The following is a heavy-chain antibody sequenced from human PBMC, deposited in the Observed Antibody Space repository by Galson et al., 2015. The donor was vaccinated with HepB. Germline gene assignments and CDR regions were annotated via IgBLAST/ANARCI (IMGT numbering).Heavy chain of an antibody. V-gene: IGHV3-30*18. J-gene: IGHJ4*02. CDR1: GFTFSSYG. Sequence: SLRLSCAASGFTFSSYGMHWVRQAPGKGLEWVAVISYDGSNKYYADSVKGRFTISRDNSKNTLYLQMNSLRAEDTAVYYCAKGSFGYYYDSSGYYRGGFDYWGQGTLVTVSS. CDR3: AKGSFGYYYDSSGYYRGGFDY. CDR2: ISYDGSNK. D-gene: IGHD3-22*01.